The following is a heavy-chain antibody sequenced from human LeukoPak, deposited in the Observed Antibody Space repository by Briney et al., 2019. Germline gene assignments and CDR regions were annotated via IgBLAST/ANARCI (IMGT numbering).Heavy chain of an antibody. D-gene: IGHD3-10*01. J-gene: IGHJ3*01. CDR2: VNPNSDGT. V-gene: IGHV1-2*02. Sequence: GASVKVSCKASGYTFTAFFIHWVRQAPGQGLGWMGWVNPNSDGTHYAQKFEGRVTMTRDTSINTVYMELSGLRSDDTAAYYCAREFGSGTWDAFDVWGQGTVVAASS. CDR3: AREFGSGTWDAFDV. CDR1: GYTFTAFF.